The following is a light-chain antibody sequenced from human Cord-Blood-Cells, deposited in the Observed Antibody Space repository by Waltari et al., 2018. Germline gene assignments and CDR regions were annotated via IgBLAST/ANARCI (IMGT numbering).Light chain of an antibody. Sequence: QSALTQPASVSGSPGQSITISCTGTSSDVGGYNYVSWYQQHPGKAPKRMIYDVSNRPSGVFNRFSGSKSGNTASLTISGLQAEDEADYYCSSYTSSSTYVFGTGTKVTVL. CDR2: DVS. J-gene: IGLJ1*01. V-gene: IGLV2-14*01. CDR1: SSDVGGYNY. CDR3: SSYTSSSTYV.